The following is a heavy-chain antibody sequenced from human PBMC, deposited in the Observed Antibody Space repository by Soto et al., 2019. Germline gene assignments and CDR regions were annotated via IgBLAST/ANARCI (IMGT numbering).Heavy chain of an antibody. CDR1: GFIFTKFN. J-gene: IGHJ4*02. Sequence: GSRRLSGAASGFIFTKFNMTWIRQARGKGLEMVSYISPGGDIRNYVDSVKGRFTISRDNTNRLVYLHMNSLGAVDTAVYYCTKDPRITDFWGQGTLVTVSS. CDR3: TKDPRITDF. CDR2: ISPGGDIR. D-gene: IGHD3-16*01. V-gene: IGHV3-11*01.